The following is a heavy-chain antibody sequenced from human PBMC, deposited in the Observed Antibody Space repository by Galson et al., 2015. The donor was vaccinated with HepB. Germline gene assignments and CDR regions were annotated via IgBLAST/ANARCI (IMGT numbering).Heavy chain of an antibody. CDR3: ARPPY. V-gene: IGHV5-51*01. J-gene: IGHJ4*02. Sequence: QSGAEVKKPGESLKISCGGPGYSFSDFWIAWVRQMPGKGLEWMGIIYPGDSDARYRPSFQGQVTISADKSINTAYLQWSSLKASDSAIYYCARPPYWGQGTLVTVSS. CDR2: IYPGDSDA. CDR1: GYSFSDFW.